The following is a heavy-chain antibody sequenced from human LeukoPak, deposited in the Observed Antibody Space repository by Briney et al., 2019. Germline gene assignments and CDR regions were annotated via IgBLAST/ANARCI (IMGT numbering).Heavy chain of an antibody. J-gene: IGHJ4*02. CDR2: ISGSGGST. CDR1: GFTFSSYA. V-gene: IGHV3-23*01. Sequence: GGSLRLSCAASGFTFSSYAMSWVRQAPGKGLEWVSAISGSGGSTYYADSVKGRFTISRDNSKNTLYLQMNSLRAEDTAVYYCARSSDFWSGYHSNFDYWGQGTLVTVSS. CDR3: ARSSDFWSGYHSNFDY. D-gene: IGHD3-3*01.